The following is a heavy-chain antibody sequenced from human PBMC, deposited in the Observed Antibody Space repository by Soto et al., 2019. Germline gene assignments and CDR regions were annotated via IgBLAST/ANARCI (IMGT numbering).Heavy chain of an antibody. CDR1: GFTFSTYG. CDR2: IAYDGSKK. V-gene: IGHV3-30*18. Sequence: QVQLVESGGGVVQPGRSLRLSCAASGFTFSTYGMHWVRQAPGKGLEWVAVIAYDGSKKYYADSVKGRFTISRDNSKNTLYLQMNSLRPEDTALSYYVKVGVSASSALDYWGQGTLVTVSS. J-gene: IGHJ4*02. D-gene: IGHD6-6*01. CDR3: VKVGVSASSALDY.